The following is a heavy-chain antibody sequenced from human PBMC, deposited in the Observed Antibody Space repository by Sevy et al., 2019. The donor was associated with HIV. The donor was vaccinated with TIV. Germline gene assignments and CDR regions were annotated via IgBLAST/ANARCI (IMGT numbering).Heavy chain of an antibody. D-gene: IGHD3-22*01. CDR1: GYIFTGYY. CDR3: AREAGYYDSSAELDY. Sequence: ASVKVSCKASGYIFTGYYMHWVRQAPGQGLEWMGWINPNSGGTNYAQKFQGRVTMTRDTSISTAYMELSRLRSDDTAVYYCAREAGYYDSSAELDYWGQGTLVTVSS. J-gene: IGHJ4*02. V-gene: IGHV1-2*02. CDR2: INPNSGGT.